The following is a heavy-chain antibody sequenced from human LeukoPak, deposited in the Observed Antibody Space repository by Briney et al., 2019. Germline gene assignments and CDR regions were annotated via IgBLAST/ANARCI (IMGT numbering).Heavy chain of an antibody. CDR1: GFTVSSNY. CDR2: IYSGGST. Sequence: GGSLRLSCAASGFTVSSNYMSWVRQAPGKGLEWVSVIYSGGSTYYADSVRGRFTIPRDNSKNTLYLQMNSLRAEDTAVYYCARDLTRYGSGSYLAFDIWGQGTMVTVSS. V-gene: IGHV3-53*01. CDR3: ARDLTRYGSGSYLAFDI. J-gene: IGHJ3*02. D-gene: IGHD3-10*01.